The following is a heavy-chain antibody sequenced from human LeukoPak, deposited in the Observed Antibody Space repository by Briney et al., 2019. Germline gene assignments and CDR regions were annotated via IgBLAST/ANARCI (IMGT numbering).Heavy chain of an antibody. D-gene: IGHD3-10*01. CDR2: ISGSGGST. CDR1: GFTFSSYA. V-gene: IGHV3-23*01. CDR3: AKDPRWGMVRGVIIDY. J-gene: IGHJ4*02. Sequence: GGSLRLSCAASGFTFSSYAMSWVRQAPGKGLEWVSAISGSGGSTYYADSVKGRFTISRDNSKNTLYLQMNSLRAEDTAVYYCAKDPRWGMVRGVIIDYWGQGTLVTVSS.